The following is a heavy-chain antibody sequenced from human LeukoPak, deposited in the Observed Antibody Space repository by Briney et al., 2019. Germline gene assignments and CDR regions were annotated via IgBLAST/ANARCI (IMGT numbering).Heavy chain of an antibody. CDR2: ITISSTYI. CDR1: GFAFSSYS. Sequence: GGSLRLSCAASGFAFSSYSLNWVRQAPGKGLEWVSSITISSTYIYYADSVKGRFTVSRDNAKNSLYLQMNSLRAEDTAVYYCARDKAGGTPNYYYSMDVWGKGTTVTVSS. J-gene: IGHJ6*03. D-gene: IGHD6-19*01. CDR3: ARDKAGGTPNYYYSMDV. V-gene: IGHV3-21*01.